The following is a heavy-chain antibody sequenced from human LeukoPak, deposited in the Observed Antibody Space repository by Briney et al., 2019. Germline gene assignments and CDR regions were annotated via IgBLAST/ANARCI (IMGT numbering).Heavy chain of an antibody. CDR1: GFTFSSYG. V-gene: IGHV3-30*18. J-gene: IGHJ6*02. Sequence: SLRLSCAASGFTFSSYGMHWVRQAPGKGLEWVAVISYDGSNKYYADSVKGRFTISRDNSKNTLYLQMNSLRAEDTAVYYCAKGSNYYDSSGYPRFYGMDVWGQGTTVTVSS. CDR2: ISYDGSNK. D-gene: IGHD3-22*01. CDR3: AKGSNYYDSSGYPRFYGMDV.